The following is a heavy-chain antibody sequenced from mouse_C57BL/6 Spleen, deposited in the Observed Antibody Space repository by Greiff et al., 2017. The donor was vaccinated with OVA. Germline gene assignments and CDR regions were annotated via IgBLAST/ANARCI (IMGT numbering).Heavy chain of an antibody. D-gene: IGHD2-4*01. CDR3: ARRGIYYDYPTDY. CDR2: IYPGSGST. V-gene: IGHV1-55*01. Sequence: VQLQQPGAELVKPGASVKMSCKASGYTFTSYWITWVKQRPGQGLEWIGDIYPGSGSTNYNEKLKSRATLTVDTSDSAAYMQLSSLTSESSAVNDCARRGIYYDYPTDYWGQGTTLTVSS. CDR1: GYTFTSYW. J-gene: IGHJ2*01.